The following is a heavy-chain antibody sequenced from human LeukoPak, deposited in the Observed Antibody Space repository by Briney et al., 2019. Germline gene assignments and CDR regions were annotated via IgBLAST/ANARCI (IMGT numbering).Heavy chain of an antibody. CDR1: GFSVSGNY. J-gene: IGHJ2*01. CDR3: ARRWSLDL. Sequence: GGSLRVSCSASGFSVSGNYMNWVRQAPGQGPEWVSVVYPNGRTYHADSVKDRFTVARDNFRNTLYLQMDSLRVEDTALYYCARRWSLDLWGRGTLVTVSS. CDR2: VYPNGRT. V-gene: IGHV3-66*04.